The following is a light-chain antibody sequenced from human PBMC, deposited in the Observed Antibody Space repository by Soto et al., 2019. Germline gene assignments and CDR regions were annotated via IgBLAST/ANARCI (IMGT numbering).Light chain of an antibody. CDR3: GTWDTSLSAVV. Sequence: QSVLTQPPSVSAAPGQKVTTSCSGSSSNIGKNYVSWYQRLPGTAPKLLIYDNNERSSGIPDRFSGSKSGTSATLGIAGLQTGDEADYYCGTWDTSLSAVVFGGGTKLT. CDR1: SSNIGKNY. V-gene: IGLV1-51*01. CDR2: DNN. J-gene: IGLJ2*01.